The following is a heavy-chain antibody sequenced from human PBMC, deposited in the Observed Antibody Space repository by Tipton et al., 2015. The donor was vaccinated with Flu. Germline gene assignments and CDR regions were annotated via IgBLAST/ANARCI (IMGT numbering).Heavy chain of an antibody. Sequence: SLRLSCTTSGFTFTNTWMSWVRQAPGKGLEWVGLIKSKTDDGTTDYAAPVKGRFTISRDDSKDTLYLQMNSLKSEDTAVYYCTSVGYQLPFWYFDLWGRGTLVTVSS. CDR1: GFTFTNTW. V-gene: IGHV3-15*01. J-gene: IGHJ2*01. D-gene: IGHD1-1*01. CDR3: TSVGYQLPFWYFDL. CDR2: IKSKTDDGTT.